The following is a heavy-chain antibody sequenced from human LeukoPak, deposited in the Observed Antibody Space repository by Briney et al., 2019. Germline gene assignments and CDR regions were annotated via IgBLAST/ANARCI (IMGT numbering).Heavy chain of an antibody. CDR2: INHSGST. CDR1: GGSVSSGSYY. Sequence: KPSETLSLTCTVSGGSVSSGSYYWSWIRQPPGKGLEWIGEINHSGSTNYNPSLKSRVTISVDTSKNQFSLKLSSVTAADTAVYYCARGGHYDSSGYYHPWGQGTLVTVSS. CDR3: ARGGHYDSSGYYHP. J-gene: IGHJ5*02. V-gene: IGHV4-39*07. D-gene: IGHD3-22*01.